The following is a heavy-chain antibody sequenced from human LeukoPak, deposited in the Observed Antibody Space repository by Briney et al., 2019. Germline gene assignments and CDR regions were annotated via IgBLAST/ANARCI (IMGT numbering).Heavy chain of an antibody. CDR2: ISDGGSST. Sequence: GGSLRLSCAASGFTFSSYGMSWVRRAPGKGLEWVSAISDGGSSTYYADSVKGRFTISRDNSKNTLYLQMNSLTAEDTAVYYCAKRVRYGSGNYHFDHWGQGTLVTVSS. J-gene: IGHJ4*02. D-gene: IGHD3-10*01. V-gene: IGHV3-23*01. CDR3: AKRVRYGSGNYHFDH. CDR1: GFTFSSYG.